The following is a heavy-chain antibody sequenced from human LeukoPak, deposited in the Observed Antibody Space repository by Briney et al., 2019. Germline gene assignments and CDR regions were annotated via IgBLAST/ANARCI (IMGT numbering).Heavy chain of an antibody. D-gene: IGHD2-15*01. CDR1: GFTFSSYW. CDR2: IKQDGSEK. Sequence: PGGSLRLSCAASGFTFSSYWMSWVRQAPGKGLEWVANIKQDGSEKYYVDSVKGRFTISRDNAKNSLYLQMNSLRAEDTAVYYCARVYCSGGSCYSIDYWGQGTLVTVSS. J-gene: IGHJ4*02. CDR3: ARVYCSGGSCYSIDY. V-gene: IGHV3-7*03.